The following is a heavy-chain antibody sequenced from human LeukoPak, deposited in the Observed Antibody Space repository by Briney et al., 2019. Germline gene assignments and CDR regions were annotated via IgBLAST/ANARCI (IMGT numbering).Heavy chain of an antibody. J-gene: IGHJ2*01. V-gene: IGHV4-59*08. CDR3: ARSGYSSSWYLSGYFDL. D-gene: IGHD6-13*01. Sequence: PSETLSLTCTVSGGSISSYYWSWIRQPPGKGLEWIGYIYYSGSTNYNPSLKSRVTISVDTSKNQFSLKLSSVTAADTAVYYCARSGYSSSWYLSGYFDLWGRGTLVTVSS. CDR2: IYYSGST. CDR1: GGSISSYY.